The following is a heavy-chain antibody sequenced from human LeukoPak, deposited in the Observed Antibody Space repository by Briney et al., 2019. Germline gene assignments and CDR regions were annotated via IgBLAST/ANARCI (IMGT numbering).Heavy chain of an antibody. D-gene: IGHD3-3*01. J-gene: IGHJ4*02. CDR2: ISGSGGST. CDR1: GFTFSSYA. Sequence: GGSLRLSCAASGFTFSSYAMSWVRQAPGKGLEWVSAISGSGGSTYYADSVKGRFTISRDNSKNTLYLQMNSLRAEDTAVYYCAKGDTIFGVVTDFDYWGQGTLVTVSS. CDR3: AKGDTIFGVVTDFDY. V-gene: IGHV3-23*01.